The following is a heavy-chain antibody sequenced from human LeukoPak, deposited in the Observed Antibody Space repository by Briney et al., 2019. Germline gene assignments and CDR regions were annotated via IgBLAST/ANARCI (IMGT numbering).Heavy chain of an antibody. V-gene: IGHV3-23*01. CDR1: GFTFSSYA. CDR2: ISGSGGST. D-gene: IGHD5/OR15-5a*01. Sequence: GASLRLSRAASGFTFSSYAMSWVRQAPGKGLEWVSAISGSGGSTYYADSVKGRFTISRDNSKNTLYLQMNSLRAEDTAVYYCAKDRHPGSVYGYFDYWGQGTLVTVSS. CDR3: AKDRHPGSVYGYFDY. J-gene: IGHJ4*02.